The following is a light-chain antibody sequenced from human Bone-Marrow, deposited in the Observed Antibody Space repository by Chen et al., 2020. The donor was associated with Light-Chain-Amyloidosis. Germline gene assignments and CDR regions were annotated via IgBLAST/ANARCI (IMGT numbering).Light chain of an antibody. CDR3: SLYTITNTLV. V-gene: IGLV2-14*01. CDR1: SSDVGVDNH. Sequence: SALTQPASVSGSPAQSITLSRTGTSSDVGVDNHVSWYQQHPDKAPKLMIYEVTNRPSWVPDRFSGSKSDNTASLTISGLQTEDEADYFCSLYTITNTLVFGSGTRVTVL. J-gene: IGLJ1*01. CDR2: EVT.